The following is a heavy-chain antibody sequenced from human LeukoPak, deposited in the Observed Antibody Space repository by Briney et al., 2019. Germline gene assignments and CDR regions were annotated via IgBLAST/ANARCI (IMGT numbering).Heavy chain of an antibody. CDR1: GGTFSSYA. J-gene: IGHJ6*02. V-gene: IGHV1-69*13. CDR2: IIPIFGTA. CDR3: ARLPLTRRGYYYHGMDV. D-gene: IGHD2-15*01. Sequence: SVKVSCKASGGTFSSYAISWVRQAPGQGLEWMGGIIPIFGTANYAQKFQGRVTITADESTSTAYMELSSLRSEDTAVYYCARLPLTRRGYYYHGMDVWGQGTTVTVSS.